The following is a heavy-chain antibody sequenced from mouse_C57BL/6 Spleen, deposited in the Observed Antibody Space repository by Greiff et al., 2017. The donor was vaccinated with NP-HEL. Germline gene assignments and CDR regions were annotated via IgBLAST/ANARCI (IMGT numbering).Heavy chain of an antibody. J-gene: IGHJ4*01. CDR2: IDPANGNT. CDR3: DRHHSHAMDY. Sequence: VQLKESVAELVRPGASVKLSCTASGFNFKNTYMHWVKQRPEQGLEWIGRIDPANGNTKYAPKFQGKATITADTSSNTAYMQLSSLTSEDTAIYYCDRHHSHAMDYWGQGTSVTVSS. CDR1: GFNFKNTY. V-gene: IGHV14-3*01.